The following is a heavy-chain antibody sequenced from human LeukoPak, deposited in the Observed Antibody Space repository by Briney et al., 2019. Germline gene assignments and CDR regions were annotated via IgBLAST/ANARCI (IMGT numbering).Heavy chain of an antibody. CDR3: AREMSSGWYQFDY. J-gene: IGHJ4*02. V-gene: IGHV4-59*01. D-gene: IGHD6-19*01. Sequence: ASETLSLTCTVSGGSISSYYWSWIRQPPGKGLEWIGYIYYSGSTNYNPSLKSRVTISVDTSKNQFSLKLSSVTAADTAVYYCAREMSSGWYQFDYWGQGTLVTVSS. CDR2: IYYSGST. CDR1: GGSISSYY.